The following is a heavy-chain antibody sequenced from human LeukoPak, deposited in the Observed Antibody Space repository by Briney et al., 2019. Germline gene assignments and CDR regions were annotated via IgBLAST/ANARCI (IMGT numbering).Heavy chain of an antibody. D-gene: IGHD3-22*01. V-gene: IGHV1-18*01. CDR1: GYTFTSYG. CDR2: ISAYNGNT. Sequence: GASVKVSCKASGYTFTSYGISWVRQAPGQGLEWMGRISAYNGNTNYAQKLQGRVTMTTDTSTSTAYMELRSLRSDDTAVYYCAREGYDSSGYYYGSPYYFDYWGQGTLVTVSS. J-gene: IGHJ4*02. CDR3: AREGYDSSGYYYGSPYYFDY.